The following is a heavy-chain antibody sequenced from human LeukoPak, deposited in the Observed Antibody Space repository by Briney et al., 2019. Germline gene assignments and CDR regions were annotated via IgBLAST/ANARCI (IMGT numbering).Heavy chain of an antibody. J-gene: IGHJ5*02. CDR2: ISAYNGDT. D-gene: IGHD2-2*01. V-gene: IGHV1-18*01. CDR3: ARDRVMVDLGYCSGTSCPPPDWFDP. CDR1: GYTFTSYG. Sequence: GASVKVSCKASGYTFTSYGISWVRQAPGQGLERMGWISAYNGDTNYAQNLQGRVTMTTDTSTSTAYMELRSLRSDDTAVYYCARDRVMVDLGYCSGTSCPPPDWFDPWGQGTLVTVPS.